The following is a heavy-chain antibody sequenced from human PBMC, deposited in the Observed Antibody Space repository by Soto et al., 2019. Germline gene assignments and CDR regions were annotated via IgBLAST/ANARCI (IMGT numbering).Heavy chain of an antibody. V-gene: IGHV4-30-4*02. CDR3: ARESYYGSGATVVGY. CDR2: IYYSGST. J-gene: IGHJ4*02. Sequence: PSETLSLTCTVSGGSISSGDYYWSWIRQPPGKGLEWIGYIYYSGSTYYNPSLKSRVTISVDTSKNQFSLKLNSVTAADTAVYYCARESYYGSGATVVGYWGLGTLVTVSS. D-gene: IGHD3-10*01. CDR1: GGSISSGDYY.